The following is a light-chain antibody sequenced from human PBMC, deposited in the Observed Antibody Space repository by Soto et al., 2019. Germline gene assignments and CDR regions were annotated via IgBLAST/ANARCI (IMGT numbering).Light chain of an antibody. V-gene: IGLV2-14*01. CDR3: SSYTSSSTWV. CDR2: DVS. Sequence: QSVLTQPASVSGSPGQSIAISCTGTSSDVGGYNYVSWYQQHPGKTPNLMIYDVSNRPSGVSNRFSGSKSGNTAPLTISGLQAEDEADYYCSSYTSSSTWVFGGGTKVT. CDR1: SSDVGGYNY. J-gene: IGLJ3*02.